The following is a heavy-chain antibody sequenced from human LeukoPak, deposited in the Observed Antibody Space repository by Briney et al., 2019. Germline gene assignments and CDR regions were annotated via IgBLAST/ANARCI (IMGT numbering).Heavy chain of an antibody. CDR2: ISAYNGNT. CDR3: ARVADPSKYQLFTSRSTWFDP. V-gene: IGHV1-18*01. CDR1: GYTFTSYG. J-gene: IGHJ5*02. D-gene: IGHD2-2*01. Sequence: ASVKVSCKASGYTFTSYGISWVRQAPGQGLEWMGWISAYNGNTNYAQKLQGRVTMTTDTSTSTAYMELRSLRSDDTAVYYCARVADPSKYQLFTSRSTWFDPWGQGTLVTVSS.